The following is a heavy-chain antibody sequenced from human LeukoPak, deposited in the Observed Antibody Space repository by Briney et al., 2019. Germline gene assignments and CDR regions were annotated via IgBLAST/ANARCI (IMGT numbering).Heavy chain of an antibody. CDR1: GGTFSSYA. V-gene: IGHV1-69*04. J-gene: IGHJ6*02. CDR3: ARGYGSGYYGMDV. CDR2: IIPILGIA. Sequence: ASVKVSCKASGGTFSSYAISWVRQAPGQGLEWMGRIIPILGIANYAQKFQGRVTITADKSTSTAYMELSSLRSEDTAVYYCARGYGSGYYGMDVWGQGTTVTVSS. D-gene: IGHD3-10*01.